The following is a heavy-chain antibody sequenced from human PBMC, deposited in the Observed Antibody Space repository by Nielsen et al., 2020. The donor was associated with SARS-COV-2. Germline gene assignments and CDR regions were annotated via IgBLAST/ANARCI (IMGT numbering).Heavy chain of an antibody. CDR1: GGSISSGDYY. CDR2: IYYSGST. V-gene: IGHV4-39*01. D-gene: IGHD4-23*01. CDR3: ARRGGIRWPDY. Sequence: SETLSLTCTVSGGSISSGDYYWGWIRQPPGKGLEWIGSIYYSGSTYYNPSLKSRVTISVDTSKNQFSLKLSSVTAADTAVYYCARRGGIRWPDYWGQGTLVTVSS. J-gene: IGHJ4*02.